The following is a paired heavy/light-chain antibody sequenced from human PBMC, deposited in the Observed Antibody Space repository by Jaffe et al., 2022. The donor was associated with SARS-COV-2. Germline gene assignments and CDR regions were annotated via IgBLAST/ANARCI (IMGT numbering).Heavy chain of an antibody. J-gene: IGHJ6*02. V-gene: IGHV1-3*01. CDR2: INGGNGDT. CDR1: GYTFTSYF. CDR3: ARFKSDQYAMAV. D-gene: IGHD2-2*01. Sequence: QVQLVQSGAEVKKPGASVKVSCKASGYTFTSYFMHWVRQAPGQGLEWMGWINGGNGDTKYSQKVQGRVTISRDTSASTAYMELSSLRSEDTAVYYCARFKSDQYAMAVWGQGTTVTVSS.
Light chain of an antibody. V-gene: IGKV2-28*01. CDR2: SGS. CDR3: MQTLQAPFT. Sequence: DIVMTQSPLSLPVTPGEPASISCRSSQSLLHRNGYNYLDWYLQKPGQSPQLLMYSGSNRASGVPDRFSGSGSGTDFSLKISRVEAEDVGVYYCMQTLQAPFTFGQGTKLEIK. J-gene: IGKJ2*01. CDR1: QSLLHRNGYNY.